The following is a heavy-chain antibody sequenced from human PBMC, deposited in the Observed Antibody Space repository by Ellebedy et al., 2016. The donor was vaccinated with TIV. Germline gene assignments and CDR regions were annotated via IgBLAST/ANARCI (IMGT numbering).Heavy chain of an antibody. J-gene: IGHJ2*01. D-gene: IGHD5-24*01. CDR3: VREKMGQFNWFFDL. CDR1: GFTFTAYW. V-gene: IGHV3-7*01. Sequence: ETLSLTCAAPGFTFTAYWMTWVRQAPGKGLEWVANIKQDGSEKYYVDSVKGRFTISRDNAKNSLYLQMNSLRAEDTTVYYCVREKMGQFNWFFDLWGRGTLVTVSS. CDR2: IKQDGSEK.